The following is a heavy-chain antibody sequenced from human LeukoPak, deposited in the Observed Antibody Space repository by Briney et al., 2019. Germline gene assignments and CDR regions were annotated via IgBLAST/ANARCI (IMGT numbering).Heavy chain of an antibody. CDR1: GYSFSSDG. Sequence: ASVKVSCKASGYSFSSDGISWVRQAPGQGLEWMGWISAYNGNRNYAQKFQDRVTMTTDTMTTDTPTSTDTSTSTAYMELSRLRSDDTAVYYCARGPTVDYDFWSGYFDWFDPWGQGTLVTVSS. CDR2: ISAYNGNR. J-gene: IGHJ5*02. V-gene: IGHV1-18*01. D-gene: IGHD3-3*01. CDR3: ARGPTVDYDFWSGYFDWFDP.